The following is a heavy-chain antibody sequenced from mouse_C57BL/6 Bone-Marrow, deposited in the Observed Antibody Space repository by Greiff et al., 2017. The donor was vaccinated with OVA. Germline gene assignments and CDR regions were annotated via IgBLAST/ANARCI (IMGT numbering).Heavy chain of an antibody. D-gene: IGHD1-1*01. CDR1: GFTFSSYA. CDR3: ARDRNYYGSERGFAY. V-gene: IGHV5-4*01. Sequence: EVHLVESGGGLVKPGGSLKLSCAASGFTFSSYAMSWVRQTPEKRLEWVATISDGGSYTYYPDNVKGRFTISRDNAKNNLYLQMSHLKSEDTAMYYCARDRNYYGSERGFAYWGQGTLVTVSA. CDR2: ISDGGSYT. J-gene: IGHJ3*01.